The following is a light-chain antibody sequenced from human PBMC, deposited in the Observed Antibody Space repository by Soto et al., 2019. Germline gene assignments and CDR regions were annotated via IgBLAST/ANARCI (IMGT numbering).Light chain of an antibody. CDR3: QQYGRSPRT. V-gene: IGKV3-20*01. Sequence: ETVLTQSPGTLSLSPGEWATLSCRASESVNSNYLAWYQQKPGQAPRLLIYGASTRATGIPDRFSGSGSGTDFILTISRLEPDDFAVYYCQQYGRSPRTFGQGTKVEIK. CDR1: ESVNSNY. J-gene: IGKJ1*01. CDR2: GAS.